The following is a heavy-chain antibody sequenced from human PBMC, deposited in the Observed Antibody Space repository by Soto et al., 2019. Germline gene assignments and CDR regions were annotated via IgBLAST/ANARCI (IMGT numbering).Heavy chain of an antibody. Sequence: PGGSLRLSCAASGFTFTTYAMSWFRQAPGKGLEWVSDISGSGGVTYYADSVKGRFTVSRDNFKNTLYLQMNSLRAEDTAMYYCAKESRTLQLSPFDDWGPGTRVTLAS. V-gene: IGHV3-23*01. CDR1: GFTFTTYA. J-gene: IGHJ4*02. CDR2: ISGSGGVT. D-gene: IGHD2-15*01. CDR3: AKESRTLQLSPFDD.